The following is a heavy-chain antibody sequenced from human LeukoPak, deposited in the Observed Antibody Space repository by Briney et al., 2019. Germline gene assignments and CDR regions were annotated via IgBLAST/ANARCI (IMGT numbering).Heavy chain of an antibody. D-gene: IGHD5-18*01. J-gene: IGHJ4*02. CDR2: ISSGSSAI. V-gene: IGHV3-21*01. CDR3: ARGPLWTYYFDY. CDR1: GFTFTTYS. Sequence: GGSLRLSCEASGFTFTTYSMTWVRQAPGKGLEWVSVISSGSSAIFSADALKGRFTISRDDAKNLLYLDMNSLRAEDTAVYYCARGPLWTYYFDYWGQGTLVTVSS.